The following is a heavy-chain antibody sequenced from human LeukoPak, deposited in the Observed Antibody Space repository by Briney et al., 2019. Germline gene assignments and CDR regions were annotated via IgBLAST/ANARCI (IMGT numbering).Heavy chain of an antibody. J-gene: IGHJ4*02. CDR3: ARGTAYCGGDCYLDY. CDR1: GFTFSSYA. V-gene: IGHV3-23*01. D-gene: IGHD2-21*02. Sequence: PGGSLRLSCAASGFTFSSYAMSWVRQAPGKGLEWVSGITGSGGGSGGNTYYADSVKGRFTISRDNAKNSLYLQMNSLRAEDTAVYYCARGTAYCGGDCYLDYWGQGTLVTVSS. CDR2: ITGSGGGSGGNT.